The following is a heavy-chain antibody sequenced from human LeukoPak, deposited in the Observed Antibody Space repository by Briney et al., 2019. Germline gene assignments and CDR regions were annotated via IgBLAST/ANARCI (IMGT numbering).Heavy chain of an antibody. CDR3: ARDLFVRRLTTSSEYFQH. V-gene: IGHV1-18*01. Sequence: ASVKVSCKASGYTFTSYGISWVRQAPGQGLEWMGWISAYNGNTNYAQKLQGRVTMTTDTSTSTAYMELSRLKSDDTAVYYCARDLFVRRLTTSSEYFQHWGQGTLVTVSS. J-gene: IGHJ1*01. CDR2: ISAYNGNT. CDR1: GYTFTSYG. D-gene: IGHD3-22*01.